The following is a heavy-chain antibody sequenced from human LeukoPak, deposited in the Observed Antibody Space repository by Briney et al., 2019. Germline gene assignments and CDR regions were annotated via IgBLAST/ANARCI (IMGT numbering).Heavy chain of an antibody. V-gene: IGHV2-70*11. J-gene: IGHJ6*03. CDR1: GFSLSTSGMC. CDR2: IDWDDDK. D-gene: IGHD6-13*01. CDR3: AHELGYYYYMDV. Sequence: SGPALVKPTQNLTLTCSFSGFSLSTSGMCVGWIRQPPGKALEWLARIDWDDDKYYSTSLKTRLTISKDTSKNQVVLTMTNMDPVDTATYYCAHELGYYYYMDVWGKGTTVTVSS.